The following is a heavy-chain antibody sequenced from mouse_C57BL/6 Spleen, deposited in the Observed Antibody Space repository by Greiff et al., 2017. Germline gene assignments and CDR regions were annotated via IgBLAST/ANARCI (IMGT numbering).Heavy chain of an antibody. J-gene: IGHJ4*01. D-gene: IGHD1-1*01. Sequence: VKLVESGAELVRPGASVTLSCKASGYTFTDYEMHWVKQTPVHGLEWIGAIDPETGGTAYNQKFKGKAILTADKSSSTAYMELRSLTSEDSAVYYCTRRGTTVVATDYYAMDYWGQGTSVTVSS. V-gene: IGHV1-15*01. CDR2: IDPETGGT. CDR3: TRRGTTVVATDYYAMDY. CDR1: GYTFTDYE.